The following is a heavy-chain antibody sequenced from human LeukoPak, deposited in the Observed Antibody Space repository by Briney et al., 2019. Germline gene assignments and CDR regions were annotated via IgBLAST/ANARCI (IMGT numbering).Heavy chain of an antibody. CDR1: GGSFSGYY. CDR2: INHSGST. CDR3: TRSGLTGMREYPRADYYYYDMDV. Sequence: SETLSLTCAVYGGSFSGYYWSWIRQPPGKGLEWIGEINHSGSTNYNPSLKSRVTMSVDPSTNQFSLKLSSVTAADTAVYFCTRSGLTGMREYPRADYYYYDMDVWGQGTAVTVSS. D-gene: IGHD2-2*02. V-gene: IGHV4-34*01. J-gene: IGHJ6*01.